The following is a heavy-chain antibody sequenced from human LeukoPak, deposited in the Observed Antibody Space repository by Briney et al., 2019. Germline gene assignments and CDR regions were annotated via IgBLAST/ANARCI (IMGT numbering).Heavy chain of an antibody. CDR3: ARVGIAAAPGVWFDP. J-gene: IGHJ5*02. V-gene: IGHV4-39*07. CDR1: GRSMRSSRYD. Sequence: SETLSLTRSVSGRSMRSSRYDWARPRDPPGRGLERSVRIYYSGSTYYNPSLKSRVTISVDTSKNQFSLKLSSVTAADTAVYYCARVGIAAAPGVWFDPWGQGTLVTVSS. CDR2: IYYSGST. D-gene: IGHD6-13*01.